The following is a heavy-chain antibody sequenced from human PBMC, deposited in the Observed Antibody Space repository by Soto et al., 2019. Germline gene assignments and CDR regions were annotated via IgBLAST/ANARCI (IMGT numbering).Heavy chain of an antibody. J-gene: IGHJ3*02. D-gene: IGHD3-22*01. V-gene: IGHV4-31*02. CDR2: GST. CDR3: AGQTYYYDSSGYHGAFDI. Sequence: GSTYYNPSLKSRVTISVDTSKNQFSLKLSSVTAADTAVYYCAGQTYYYDSSGYHGAFDIWGQGTMVTVSS.